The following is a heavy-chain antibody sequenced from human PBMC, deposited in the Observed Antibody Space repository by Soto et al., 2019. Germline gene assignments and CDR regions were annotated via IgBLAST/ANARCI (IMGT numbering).Heavy chain of an antibody. J-gene: IGHJ5*02. CDR1: GDSITRGGYS. CDR2: IFPSGRT. CDR3: ARTGLYYDSNGPDQESWFDP. V-gene: IGHV4-30-2*01. Sequence: ASETLSLTCAVSGDSITRGGYSWSWVRQPPGKALEWIGYIFPSGRTSYSPSLKNRVTISVDRSKNHFSLKLTSLTAADTAVYYCARTGLYYDSNGPDQESWFDPWGHGTLVTVSS. D-gene: IGHD3-22*01.